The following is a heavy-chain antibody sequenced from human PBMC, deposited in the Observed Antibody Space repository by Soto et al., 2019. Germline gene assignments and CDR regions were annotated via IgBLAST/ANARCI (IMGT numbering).Heavy chain of an antibody. J-gene: IGHJ4*02. Sequence: PSETLSLTCTVSGGSVSSGSYYWSWIRQPPGKGLEWIGYIYYSGSTNYNPSLKSRVTISVDTSKNQFSLKLSSVTAADTAVYYCARDSLGYSYGHFDYWGQGTLVTVS. CDR3: ARDSLGYSYGHFDY. CDR2: IYYSGST. CDR1: GGSVSSGSYY. D-gene: IGHD5-18*01. V-gene: IGHV4-61*01.